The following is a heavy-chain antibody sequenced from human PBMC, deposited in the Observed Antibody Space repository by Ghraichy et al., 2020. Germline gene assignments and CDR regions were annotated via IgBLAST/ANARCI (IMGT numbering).Heavy chain of an antibody. Sequence: AGSLSLTCTVSGGSISSYYWMWIRQPPGKGLEWIGHISYSGSTNYNPSLKSRVTISVDTSKNQFSLKLSSVTAADTAVYFCARGAVAGIVGWFDPWGQGTLVTVSS. D-gene: IGHD6-19*01. CDR3: ARGAVAGIVGWFDP. V-gene: IGHV4-59*01. J-gene: IGHJ5*02. CDR1: GGSISSYY. CDR2: ISYSGST.